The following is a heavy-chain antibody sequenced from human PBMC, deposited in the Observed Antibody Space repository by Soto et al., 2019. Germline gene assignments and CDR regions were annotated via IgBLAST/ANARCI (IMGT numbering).Heavy chain of an antibody. V-gene: IGHV3-74*03. CDR3: SRDQSTGDWFDA. D-gene: IGHD2-2*01. CDR2: INGEWSGI. J-gene: IGHJ5*02. Sequence: EVQLVQSGGGLVQPGGSLRLSCGASGFAFSNYWMHWVRQGPGKGLVLVSRINGEWSGIKYADSVKGLFTISRANAKNTVFLQMNSLRAEDPAVYYCSRDQSTGDWFDALGQGTLVTVSS. CDR1: GFAFSNYW.